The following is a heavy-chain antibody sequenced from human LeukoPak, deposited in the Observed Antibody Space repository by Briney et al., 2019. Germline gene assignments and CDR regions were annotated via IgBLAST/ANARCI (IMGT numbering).Heavy chain of an antibody. CDR3: ARENVEMAPATFDY. CDR2: INAGNGNT. V-gene: IGHV1-3*01. J-gene: IGHJ4*02. Sequence: ASVKVSCKASGYTFTSYAMHWVRQAPGQRLEWMGWINAGNGNTKYSQKFQGRVTITRDTSASTVYMELSSLRSEDTAVYYCARENVEMAPATFDYWGQGTLVTVSS. D-gene: IGHD5-24*01. CDR1: GYTFTSYA.